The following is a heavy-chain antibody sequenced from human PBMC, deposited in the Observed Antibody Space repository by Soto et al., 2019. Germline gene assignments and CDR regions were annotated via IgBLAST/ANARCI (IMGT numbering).Heavy chain of an antibody. CDR3: AIYGDYPNHYYYYGMEV. Sequence: GESLKISCKGSGYSFTSYLIGCVRQIPWKGLEWMVIIYPGDSDTRYSPSFQGQVTISADKSISTAYLQWSSLKASDTAMYYCAIYGDYPNHYYYYGMEVWGQGTTVTLSS. CDR1: GYSFTSYL. D-gene: IGHD4-17*01. J-gene: IGHJ6*01. CDR2: IYPGDSDT. V-gene: IGHV5-51*01.